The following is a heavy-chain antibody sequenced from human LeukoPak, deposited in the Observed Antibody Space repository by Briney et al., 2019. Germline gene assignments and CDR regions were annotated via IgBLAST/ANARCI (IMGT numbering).Heavy chain of an antibody. Sequence: ASVKVSCKASGYTFTNYGFSWLRQAPRQGLEWMGWVSTSNVNTDYAQNLQGRATMTTDTSTSTVYMELRSLRSDDTAVYYCARDRGDYVWGSYRYTLDYWGQGTLVTVSS. V-gene: IGHV1-18*01. CDR1: GYTFTNYG. CDR2: VSTSNVNT. J-gene: IGHJ4*02. CDR3: ARDRGDYVWGSYRYTLDY. D-gene: IGHD3-16*02.